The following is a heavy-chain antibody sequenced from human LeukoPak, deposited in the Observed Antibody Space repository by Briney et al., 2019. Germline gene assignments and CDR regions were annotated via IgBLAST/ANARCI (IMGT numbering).Heavy chain of an antibody. Sequence: GGSLRLSFAASGFTFSNYGMHWARQVPGKGLEWVSTISGSGDNTYYVDSVKGRFTISRDNSKNMLDLQMNSLRAEDTAVYYCAKATRASGSYYADYWGQGTLVTVSS. J-gene: IGHJ4*02. D-gene: IGHD1-26*01. V-gene: IGHV3-23*01. CDR3: AKATRASGSYYADY. CDR1: GFTFSNYG. CDR2: ISGSGDNT.